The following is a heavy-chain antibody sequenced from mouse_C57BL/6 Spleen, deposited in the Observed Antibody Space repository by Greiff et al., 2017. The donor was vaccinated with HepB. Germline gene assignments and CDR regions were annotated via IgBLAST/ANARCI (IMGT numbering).Heavy chain of an antibody. CDR3: TRKFYAMDY. CDR1: GYTFTDYE. J-gene: IGHJ4*01. CDR2: IDPETGGT. V-gene: IGHV1-15*01. Sequence: VQLQQSGAELVRPGASVTLSCKASGYTFTDYEMHWVKQTPVHGLEWIGAIDPETGGTAYNQKFKGKAILTADKSSSTAYMERRSLTSEDSAVYYCTRKFYAMDYWGQGTSVTVSS.